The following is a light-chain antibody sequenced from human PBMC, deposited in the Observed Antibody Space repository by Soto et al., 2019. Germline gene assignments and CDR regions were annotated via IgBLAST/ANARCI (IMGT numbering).Light chain of an antibody. Sequence: EIVLTQSPGTLSLSPGERATLSCRASQSVSSSYLAWYQQKPGQAPRLLIYGASSRATGIPDRFSGSVSGTDFTLTISRLEPEDFAVYYCQQNGSSPYTFGQGTKLKIK. CDR2: GAS. J-gene: IGKJ2*01. CDR3: QQNGSSPYT. V-gene: IGKV3-20*01. CDR1: QSVSSSY.